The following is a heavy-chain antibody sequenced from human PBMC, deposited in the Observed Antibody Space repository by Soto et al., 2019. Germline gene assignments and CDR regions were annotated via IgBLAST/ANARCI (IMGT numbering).Heavy chain of an antibody. CDR3: SKALGLFEYSTLPSLFDS. CDR1: GFTFSSYA. Sequence: GGSLRLSCAASGFTFSSYAMHWVRQAPGKGLEWVGFISHDGNNKYYGDSVKGRFTISRDNSRNTLYLQMDGLRAEDTAVYYCSKALGLFEYSTLPSLFDSRGQGTLVTVSS. CDR2: ISHDGNNK. J-gene: IGHJ4*02. V-gene: IGHV3-30*18. D-gene: IGHD6-6*01.